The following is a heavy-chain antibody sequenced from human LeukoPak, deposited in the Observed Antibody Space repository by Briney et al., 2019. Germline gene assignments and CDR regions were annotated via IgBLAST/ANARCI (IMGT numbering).Heavy chain of an antibody. CDR1: GFTVSSNY. D-gene: IGHD3-10*01. J-gene: IGHJ6*02. CDR3: ARGAYGSGSLTFNYYYYYGMDV. CDR2: IYSGDST. V-gene: IGHV3-66*01. Sequence: GGSLRLSCAASGFTVSSNYMSWVRQAPGKGLEWVSVIYSGDSTYYADSVKGRFTISRDNSKNTLYLQMNSLRAEDTAVYYCARGAYGSGSLTFNYYYYYGMDVWGQGTTVTVSS.